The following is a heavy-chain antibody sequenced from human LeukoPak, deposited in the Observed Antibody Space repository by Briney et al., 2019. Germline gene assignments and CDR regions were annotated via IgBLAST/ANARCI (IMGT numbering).Heavy chain of an antibody. CDR3: ARDLGLVYGGNSSFDY. Sequence: SETLSLTCTVSGGSISSYYWSWIRQPAGKGLEWIGRIYTSGSTNYNPSLKSRVTMSVDTSKNQFSLKLSSVTAADTAVYYCARDLGLVYGGNSSFDYWGQGTLVTVSS. D-gene: IGHD4-23*01. V-gene: IGHV4-4*07. CDR1: GGSISSYY. J-gene: IGHJ4*02. CDR2: IYTSGST.